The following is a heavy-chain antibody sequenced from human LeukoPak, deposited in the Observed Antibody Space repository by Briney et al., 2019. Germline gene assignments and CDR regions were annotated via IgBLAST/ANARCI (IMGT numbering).Heavy chain of an antibody. D-gene: IGHD3-10*01. CDR3: ARDHYGSGSYYRDAFDI. J-gene: IGHJ3*02. CDR1: GYTFTGYY. V-gene: IGHV1-2*02. CDR2: INPNSGGT. Sequence: ASVKVSCKASGYTFTGYYMHWVRQAPGQGLEWMGWINPNSGGTNYAQKFQGRVTMTRDTSISTAYMELSRLRSDDTAVYYCARDHYGSGSYYRDAFDIWGQGTMFTVSS.